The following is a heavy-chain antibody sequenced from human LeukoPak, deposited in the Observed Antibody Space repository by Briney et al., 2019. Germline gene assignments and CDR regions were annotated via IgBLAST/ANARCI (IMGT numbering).Heavy chain of an antibody. CDR2: INPNSGGT. D-gene: IGHD4-4*01. V-gene: IGHV1-2*02. Sequence: ASVKVSCKASGYTFTGYYMHWVRQAPGQGLEWMGWINPNSGGTNYAQKFQGRVTMTRDTSISTAYTELSRLRSDDTAVYYCARDPHVSNYVIHWGQGTLVTVSS. CDR3: ARDPHVSNYVIH. J-gene: IGHJ4*02. CDR1: GYTFTGYY.